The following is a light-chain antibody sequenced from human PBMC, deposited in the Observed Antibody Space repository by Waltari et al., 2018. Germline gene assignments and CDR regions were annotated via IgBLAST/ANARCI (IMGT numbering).Light chain of an antibody. CDR3: QQSYSTPPWT. CDR2: GAS. J-gene: IGKJ1*01. Sequence: DIQMTQPPSPLSASVGDRVTITCRASQTITNYLNWYQQKPGEAPKVLIYGASRLRSGVPSRFSGSGSGTDFTLTISSLQPEDFATYYCQQSYSTPPWTFSQGTKVEIK. V-gene: IGKV1-39*01. CDR1: QTITNY.